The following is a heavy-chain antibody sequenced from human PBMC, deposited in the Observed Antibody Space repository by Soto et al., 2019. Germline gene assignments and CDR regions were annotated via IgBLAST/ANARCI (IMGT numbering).Heavy chain of an antibody. CDR3: AQETGRYSLDFFQD. CDR1: GFVLSDYY. CDR2: ISSSGTYI. J-gene: IGHJ1*01. V-gene: IGHV3-11*06. Sequence: GGSLRLSCAASGFVLSDYYMSWIRQAPGKGLEWVSYISSSGTYINYADSVKGRFTISRDNAKNSLSLQMHSVIPEDTAVYYCAQETGRYSLDFFQDWGQGTLVTVSS. D-gene: IGHD1-26*01.